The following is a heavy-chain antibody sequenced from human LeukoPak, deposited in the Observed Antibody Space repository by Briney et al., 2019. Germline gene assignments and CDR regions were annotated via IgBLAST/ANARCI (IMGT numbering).Heavy chain of an antibody. Sequence: PSETLSLTCAVYGGSFSGYYWSWIRQPPGKGLEWIGEINHSGSTNYNPSLKSRVTISVDTSKNQFSLKLSSVTAADTAVYYCARQDSSSWYSIDYWGQGTLVTVSS. CDR2: INHSGST. CDR1: GGSFSGYY. V-gene: IGHV4-34*01. CDR3: ARQDSSSWYSIDY. J-gene: IGHJ4*02. D-gene: IGHD6-13*01.